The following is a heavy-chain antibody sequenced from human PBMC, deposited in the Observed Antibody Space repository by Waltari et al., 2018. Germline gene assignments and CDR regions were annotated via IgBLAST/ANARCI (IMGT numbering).Heavy chain of an antibody. V-gene: IGHV4-59*01. CDR3: ARAYYYDSSGHRDFFDY. Sequence: QVQLQASGPGLVKPSETLSLTCTVSGGSISSDHWSWIRQPPGKGLEWIGYIYYSGSTNYNPSLKSRVTISVDTSKNQFSLKMRSVTAADTAVYYCARAYYYDSSGHRDFFDYWGQGTRVTVSS. CDR1: GGSISSDH. D-gene: IGHD3-22*01. CDR2: IYYSGST. J-gene: IGHJ4*02.